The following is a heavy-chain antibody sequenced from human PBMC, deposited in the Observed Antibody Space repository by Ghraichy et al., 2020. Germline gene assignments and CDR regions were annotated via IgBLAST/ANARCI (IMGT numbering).Heavy chain of an antibody. Sequence: ASVKVSCKVSGYTLTELSMHGVRQAPGKGLEWMGGFDPEDGETIYAQKFQGRVTMTEDTSTDTAYMELSSLRSEDTAVYYCATSTIFAQGGLDWGQGTLVTVSS. CDR2: FDPEDGET. CDR1: GYTLTELS. J-gene: IGHJ4*02. CDR3: ATSTIFAQGGLD. V-gene: IGHV1-24*01. D-gene: IGHD3-3*01.